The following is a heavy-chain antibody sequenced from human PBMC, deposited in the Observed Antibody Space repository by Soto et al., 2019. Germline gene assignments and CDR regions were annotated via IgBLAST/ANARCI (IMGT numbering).Heavy chain of an antibody. J-gene: IGHJ3*02. V-gene: IGHV3-15*07. Sequence: EVQLEESGGGLVEPGGSLRLSCSASGFSFNYAWRNWVRQAPGKGLEWVSRIKSWTSGGTIDYAAPVKGRFTISRDDSEKTLYLQMNSLKSEDTAVYYCATSKDAGGAFDIWGQGTMVTVSS. D-gene: IGHD3-10*01. CDR2: IKSWTSGGTI. CDR3: ATSKDAGGAFDI. CDR1: GFSFNYAW.